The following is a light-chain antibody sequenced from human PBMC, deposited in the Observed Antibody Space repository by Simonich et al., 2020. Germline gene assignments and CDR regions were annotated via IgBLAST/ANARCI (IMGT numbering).Light chain of an antibody. CDR2: DVS. Sequence: QSALPQPASVSGSPGQSITISCTGTSRDVGGYNYVSWYQQHPGKAPKLMIYDVSKRPSGVSNRFSGSKSGNTASLTISGLQAEDEADYYCSSYTSSSTWVFGGGTKLTVL. CDR1: SRDVGGYNY. V-gene: IGLV2-14*01. J-gene: IGLJ3*02. CDR3: SSYTSSSTWV.